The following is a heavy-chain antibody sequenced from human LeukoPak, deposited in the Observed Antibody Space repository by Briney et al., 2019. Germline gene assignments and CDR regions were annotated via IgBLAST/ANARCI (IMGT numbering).Heavy chain of an antibody. CDR3: ARGPQLGDY. J-gene: IGHJ4*02. CDR2: IVSSGGST. CDR1: GFTFARYA. D-gene: IGHD7-27*01. Sequence: PGGSLRLSCAASGFTFARYAMTWVRQAPGKGLDWVSAIVSSGGSTYYADSVKGRFTISRDNSKNTLHLQMNSLRAEDTAVYYCARGPQLGDYWGQGTLVTVSS. V-gene: IGHV3-23*01.